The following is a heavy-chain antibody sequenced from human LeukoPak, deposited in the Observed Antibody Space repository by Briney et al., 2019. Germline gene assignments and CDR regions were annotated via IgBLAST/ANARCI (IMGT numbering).Heavy chain of an antibody. Sequence: PSETLSLTCTVSGGSISSYYWSWIRQPPGKELEWIGYIYYSGSTNYNPSLKSRVTTSVDTSKNQFSLKLSSVTAADTAVYYCARRGRYDFWFDYWGQGTLVTVSS. CDR1: GGSISSYY. CDR2: IYYSGST. J-gene: IGHJ5*01. CDR3: ARRGRYDFWFDY. V-gene: IGHV4-59*08. D-gene: IGHD3-3*01.